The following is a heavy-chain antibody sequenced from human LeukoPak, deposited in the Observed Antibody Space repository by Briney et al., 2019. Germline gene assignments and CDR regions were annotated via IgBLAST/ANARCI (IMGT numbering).Heavy chain of an antibody. CDR2: VGTVGDK. V-gene: IGHV3-13*01. Sequence: GGSLRLSCTASGFTFSINDMHWVRQATGKGLEWVSGVGTVGDKYYADSVKGRFIISREDAKNSVYLQMNSLRAGDTAVYYCARGGRTAMADYWGQGTLVTVSS. CDR3: ARGGRTAMADY. D-gene: IGHD5-18*01. CDR1: GFTFSIND. J-gene: IGHJ4*02.